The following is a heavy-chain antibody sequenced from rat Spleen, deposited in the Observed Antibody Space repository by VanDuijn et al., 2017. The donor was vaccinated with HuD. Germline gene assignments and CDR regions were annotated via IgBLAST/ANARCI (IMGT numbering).Heavy chain of an antibody. J-gene: IGHJ4*01. CDR2: ISSDGGRN. V-gene: IGHV5-20*01. CDR3: ATGVMDA. CDR1: GFTFSDYY. Sequence: EVQLVESDGGLVQPGKSLKLSCAASGFTFSDYYMAWVRQAPTKGLEWVATISSDGGRNFYRDPVKGRFTISRDNAKSSLYLQMDSLRSGDTATYYCATGVMDAWGQGASVTVSS.